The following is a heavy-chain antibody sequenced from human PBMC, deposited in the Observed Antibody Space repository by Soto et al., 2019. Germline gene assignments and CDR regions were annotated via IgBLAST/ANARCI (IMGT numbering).Heavy chain of an antibody. J-gene: IGHJ6*03. V-gene: IGHV3-23*01. CDR1: WVTCISYA. CDR3: AKGGEGYCSRTSCLYHMDA. Sequence: LSKGAAWVTCISYAISWVRKTKGKGLKWVSTISDSGSTYYADSVKGRFTISRDISKNTLYVQMSSLRAEDTAVYYCAKGGEGYCSRTSCLYHMDAWGKGTTVPVS. D-gene: IGHD2-2*01. CDR2: ISDSGST.